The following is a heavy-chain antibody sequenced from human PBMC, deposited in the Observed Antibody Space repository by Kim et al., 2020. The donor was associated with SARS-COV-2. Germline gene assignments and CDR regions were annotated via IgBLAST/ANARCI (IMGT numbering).Heavy chain of an antibody. CDR1: GFTFSSYG. CDR2: ISYDGSNK. D-gene: IGHD3-10*01. J-gene: IGHJ4*02. V-gene: IGHV3-30*18. CDR3: AKVIHYGSGSYYRGGDY. Sequence: GGSLRLSCAASGFTFSSYGMHWVRQAPGKGLEWVAVISYDGSNKYYADSVKGRFTISRDNSKNTLYLQMNSLRAEDTAVYYCAKVIHYGSGSYYRGGDYWGQGTLVTVSS.